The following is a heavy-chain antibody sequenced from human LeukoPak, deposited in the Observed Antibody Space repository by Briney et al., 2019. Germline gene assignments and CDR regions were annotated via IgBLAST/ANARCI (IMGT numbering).Heavy chain of an antibody. Sequence: TGGSLRLSCAASGFTFSSYAMSWVRQAPGKGLEWVSAISGSGGSTYYADSVKGRFTISRDNSKNTLYLQMNSLRAEDTAVYYCAKDRPGITGTPEAFDIWGQGTMVTVSS. CDR2: ISGSGGST. CDR3: AKDRPGITGTPEAFDI. D-gene: IGHD1-20*01. V-gene: IGHV3-23*01. J-gene: IGHJ3*02. CDR1: GFTFSSYA.